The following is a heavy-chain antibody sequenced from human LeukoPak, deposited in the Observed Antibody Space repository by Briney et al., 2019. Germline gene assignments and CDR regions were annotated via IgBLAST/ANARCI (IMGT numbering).Heavy chain of an antibody. CDR2: VAYDGFAGSHT. J-gene: IGHJ4*02. Sequence: GGSLRLSCVASGFTFSSYSMHWVRQAPGKGLQWVAVVAYDGFAGSHTYYADSVKGRFTISRDNSKNTLDLQMSSLRLEDTGVYFCAKGSADRYGSGSYYLDYWGQGILVTVSS. CDR1: GFTFSSYS. V-gene: IGHV3-30*18. CDR3: AKGSADRYGSGSYYLDY. D-gene: IGHD3-10*01.